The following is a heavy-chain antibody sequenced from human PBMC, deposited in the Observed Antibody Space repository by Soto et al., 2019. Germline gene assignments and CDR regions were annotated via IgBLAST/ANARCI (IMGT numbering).Heavy chain of an antibody. D-gene: IGHD1-1*01. J-gene: IGHJ4*02. CDR1: GYAFTTYG. CDR3: ARGRYGDY. Sequence: VQSGAEVKKPGASVKVSCKGSGYAFTTYGITWVRQAPGQGLEWMGWISAHNGNTNYAQKLQGRVTVTRDTSTSTAYMELRSLRSDDTAVYYCARGRYGDYWGQGALVTVSS. CDR2: ISAHNGNT. V-gene: IGHV1-18*01.